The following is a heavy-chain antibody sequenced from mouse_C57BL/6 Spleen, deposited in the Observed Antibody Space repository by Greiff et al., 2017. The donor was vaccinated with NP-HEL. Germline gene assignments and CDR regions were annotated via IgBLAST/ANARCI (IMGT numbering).Heavy chain of an antibody. CDR1: GYTFTSYW. D-gene: IGHD1-2*01. V-gene: IGHV1-61*01. J-gene: IGHJ3*01. CDR2: IYPSDSET. Sequence: QVQLQQPGAELVRPGSSVKLSCKASGYTFTSYWMDWVKQRPGQGLEWIGNIYPSDSETHYNQKFKDKATLTVDKSSSTAYMQLSSLTSEDSAVYYCARGYYGVGGFAYWGQGTLVTVSA. CDR3: ARGYYGVGGFAY.